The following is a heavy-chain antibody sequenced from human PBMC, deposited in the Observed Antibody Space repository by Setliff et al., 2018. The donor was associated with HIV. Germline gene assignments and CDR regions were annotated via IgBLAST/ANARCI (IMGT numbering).Heavy chain of an antibody. D-gene: IGHD3-22*01. Sequence: SETLSLTCTVSGGSISSSSYYWGWIRQPPGKGLEWIGSIYYSGSTYYNPSLKSRVTISVDTSKNQFSLKLSSVTAADTAVYYCARHVVVVITVPNWFDPWGQGTLVTVSS. CDR2: IYYSGST. CDR3: ARHVVVVITVPNWFDP. J-gene: IGHJ5*02. V-gene: IGHV4-39*01. CDR1: GGSISSSSYY.